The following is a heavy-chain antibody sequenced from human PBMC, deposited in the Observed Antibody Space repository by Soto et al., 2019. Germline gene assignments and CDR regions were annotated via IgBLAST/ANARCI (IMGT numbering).Heavy chain of an antibody. J-gene: IGHJ4*02. V-gene: IGHV3-30-3*01. D-gene: IGHD2-8*01. CDR3: ARDRVANGNSYYYFDL. CDR2: ISYDGTNK. CDR1: KFTFSTFA. Sequence: QVQLVESGGGVVQPGRSLRLSCAASKFTFSTFAIHWVRQAPGKGLEWVAVISYDGTNKYYSDSVKGRFTISRDNSTNALYLQMNSMRAEDTAVYYCARDRVANGNSYYYFDLWGQGTLVTVSS.